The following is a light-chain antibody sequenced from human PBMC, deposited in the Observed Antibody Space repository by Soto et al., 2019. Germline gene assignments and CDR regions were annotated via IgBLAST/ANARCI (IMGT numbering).Light chain of an antibody. J-gene: IGKJ5*01. CDR2: WAS. CDR1: QSVLYSSNNKNY. CDR3: QQEYSTPSIT. Sequence: DIVMTPSPDSLAVSLGERATINCKSSQSVLYSSNNKNYLDWYQQKPGQTPKLLIYWASTRESENPDRFSGSGSGTDSALTISSRQAEDGAVYYYQQEYSTPSITFGQGTRLEIK. V-gene: IGKV4-1*01.